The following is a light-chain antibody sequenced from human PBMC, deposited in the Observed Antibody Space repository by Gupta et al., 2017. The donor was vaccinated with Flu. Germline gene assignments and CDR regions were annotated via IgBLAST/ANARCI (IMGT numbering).Light chain of an antibody. CDR2: EDD. V-gene: IGLV6-57*03. CDR1: SGSIATNY. Sequence: FLLPQPHSVSESPGTPVTISCTRSSGSIATNYVQWYQPRPGSAPPTVIYEDDQRLSRGPDLVAGSFDSSSNSAAVTIPGLKTEEEADYYCQSDDSNNSVVLFGGGTKRTVL. CDR3: QSDDSNNSVVL. J-gene: IGLJ2*01.